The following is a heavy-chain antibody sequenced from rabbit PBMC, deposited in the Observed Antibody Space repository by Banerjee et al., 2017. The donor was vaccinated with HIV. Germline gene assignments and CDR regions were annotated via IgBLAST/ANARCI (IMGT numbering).Heavy chain of an antibody. CDR2: IYTDNTGST. V-gene: IGHV1S40*01. CDR3: ARELSGYAGYGYRDL. J-gene: IGHJ4*01. Sequence: QSLEESGGDLVKPGASLTLTCTASGFSFSSGCYMCWVRQAPGKGLEWIGCIYTDNTGSTYYASWAKGRFTISKTSSTTVTLQMTSLTAADTATYFCARELSGYAGYGYRDLWGQGTLVTVS. CDR1: GFSFSSGCY. D-gene: IGHD7-1*01.